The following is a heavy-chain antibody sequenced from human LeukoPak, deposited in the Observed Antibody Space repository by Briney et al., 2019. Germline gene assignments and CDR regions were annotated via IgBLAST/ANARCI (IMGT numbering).Heavy chain of an antibody. V-gene: IGHV3-53*01. CDR2: IYRGGDT. CDR1: GFTMNTDY. Sequence: GGSLRLSCSSSGFTMNTDYMSWVRQAPGMGLEWVTVIYRGGDTYYAGSVKGRFTISRDNSKSTVYLQMNGLRAEDTAVYYCARAAGDRIGFFDLWGRGTLVTVSS. D-gene: IGHD2-15*01. J-gene: IGHJ2*01. CDR3: ARAAGDRIGFFDL.